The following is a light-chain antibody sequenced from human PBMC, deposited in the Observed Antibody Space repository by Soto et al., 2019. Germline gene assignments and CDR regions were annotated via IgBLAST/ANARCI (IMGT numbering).Light chain of an antibody. CDR1: SSDVGTYDY. Sequence: QSALTQPPSASGSPGQSVTISCTGTSSDVGTYDYVSWYQQLPGTAPKLLIYYDNLRPSGVPDRISGSKSGTSASLAISGLQSDDEADYYCAAWDDSLNGRVFGTGTKLTVL. CDR2: YDN. CDR3: AAWDDSLNGRV. V-gene: IGLV1-44*01. J-gene: IGLJ1*01.